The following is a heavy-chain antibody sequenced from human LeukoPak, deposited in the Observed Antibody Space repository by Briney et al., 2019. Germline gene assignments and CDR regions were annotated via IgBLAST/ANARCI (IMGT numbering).Heavy chain of an antibody. D-gene: IGHD3-10*01. J-gene: IGHJ4*02. Sequence: ASVKVSCKASGYTFTSYDIHWVRQATGQGLEWMGRMNPTSGSTGYAQNFQGRVTVTRDTSITTAYMELTSLRSEDTAVYYCSIARGAESFDYWGQGTLVTVSS. V-gene: IGHV1-8*01. CDR3: SIARGAESFDY. CDR1: GYTFTSYD. CDR2: MNPTSGST.